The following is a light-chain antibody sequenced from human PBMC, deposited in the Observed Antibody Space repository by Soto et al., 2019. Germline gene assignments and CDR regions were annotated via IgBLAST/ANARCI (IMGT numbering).Light chain of an antibody. V-gene: IGKV1-5*01. Sequence: DIQLTPSPSTLSVSVGDIVTITCRARQGLTGWLAWYPQKPGKAPKLLIFDASTLESGVPPRFTGSGSGTEFTHSISNLQPDDFATYDCKQYQRSCTFGHGTKVE. CDR2: DAS. CDR3: KQYQRSCT. J-gene: IGKJ1*01. CDR1: QGLTGW.